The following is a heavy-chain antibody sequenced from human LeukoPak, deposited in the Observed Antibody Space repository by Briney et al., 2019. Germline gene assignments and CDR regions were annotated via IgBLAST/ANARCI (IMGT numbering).Heavy chain of an antibody. J-gene: IGHJ5*02. CDR3: AHSSSSGWYP. CDR1: GFSLSTRGVG. D-gene: IGHD6-19*01. V-gene: IGHV2-5*01. CDR2: IYWNDDK. Sequence: SGPTLVKPTQTLTLTCTFSGFSLSTRGVGVGWIRQPPGKALEWLTLIYWNDDKRYSPSLTSTLTITTDTSKNPVVLTLTNMDPVDTATYYCAHSSSSGWYPWGQGTLVTVSS.